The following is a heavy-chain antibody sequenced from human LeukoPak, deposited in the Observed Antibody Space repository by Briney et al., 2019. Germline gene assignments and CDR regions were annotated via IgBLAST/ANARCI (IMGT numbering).Heavy chain of an antibody. J-gene: IGHJ4*02. D-gene: IGHD2-2*01. Sequence: GASVKVSCKASGYTFTSYDISWARQAPGQGLEWMGWINTNTGNQTYAQGFTGRFVFSLDTSVSTAYLQISSLKAEDTAVYYCARVSGGVVVPAATELDYWGQGTLVTVSS. CDR3: ARVSGGVVVPAATELDY. CDR2: INTNTGNQ. V-gene: IGHV7-4-1*02. CDR1: GYTFTSYD.